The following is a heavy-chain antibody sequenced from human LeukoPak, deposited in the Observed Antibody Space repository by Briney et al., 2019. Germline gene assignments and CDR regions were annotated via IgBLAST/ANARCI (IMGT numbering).Heavy chain of an antibody. Sequence: GGSLRLSCAASGFTFINYGINWVRQAPGKGLEWVSSIGATDTYIYCAASLKGRFTISRDNAKNSLYLQMDSLRAEDTAVYYCARGVAEDYWGQGTLVTVSS. V-gene: IGHV3-21*01. J-gene: IGHJ4*02. CDR3: ARGVAEDY. CDR1: GFTFINYG. D-gene: IGHD6-19*01. CDR2: IGATDTYI.